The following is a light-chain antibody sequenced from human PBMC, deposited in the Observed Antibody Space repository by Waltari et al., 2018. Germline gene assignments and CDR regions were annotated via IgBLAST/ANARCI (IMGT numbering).Light chain of an antibody. CDR2: RNN. CDR1: SSNIGSNY. J-gene: IGLJ2*01. CDR3: AAWDDSLSGVV. V-gene: IGLV1-47*01. Sequence: QSVLPQPPSASGTPGQRVTISCSGSSSNIGSNYVYWYQQFPGTAPKLLIFRNNQRPSGVPDRFSGSKSGTSASLAISGLRSEDEADYYCAAWDDSLSGVVFGGGAK.